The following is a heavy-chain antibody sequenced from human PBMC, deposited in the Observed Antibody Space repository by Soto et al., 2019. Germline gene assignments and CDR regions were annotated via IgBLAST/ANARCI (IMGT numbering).Heavy chain of an antibody. CDR2: ISSSSSYI. J-gene: IGHJ6*02. CDR1: GFTFSSYN. V-gene: IGHV3-21*01. CDR3: ARDGLSDYYGMDV. Sequence: EVRLVESGGGLVKPGGSLRLSCSASGFTFSSYNMKWVRQAPGKGLEWVSSISSSSSYIYYADSVKGRVTVSRDNARKSLFLQMNSLRAEDTAVYYCARDGLSDYYGMDVWGQGATVTVSS. D-gene: IGHD2-2*03.